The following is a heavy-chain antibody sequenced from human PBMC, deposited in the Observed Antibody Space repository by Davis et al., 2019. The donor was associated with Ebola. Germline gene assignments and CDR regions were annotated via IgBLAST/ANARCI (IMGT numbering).Heavy chain of an antibody. D-gene: IGHD5-24*01. CDR2: ISGSATTV. V-gene: IGHV3-11*01. CDR1: GFTFSDYY. J-gene: IGHJ1*01. CDR3: AKAVGWLQQSGEEYFQN. Sequence: GESPNLPCVGPGFTFSDYYMSWIRQAPGKGLEWVSFISGSATTVSYADSVRGRSTISRDNAKNSLYLQMHSLRAEDTAVYYFAKAVGWLQQSGEEYFQNWGQGTLVTVSS.